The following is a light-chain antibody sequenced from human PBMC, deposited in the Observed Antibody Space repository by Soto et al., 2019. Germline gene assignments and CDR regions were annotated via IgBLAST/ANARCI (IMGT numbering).Light chain of an antibody. CDR2: YDT. V-gene: IGLV3-21*04. CDR3: QVWDSSSDHPV. Sequence: SYELIQPPSVSVAPGKTARITCGGNNIGSKSVHWYQQKPGQAPVLVIYYDTDWPSGIPERFSGSNSGNTATLTISRVEAGDEADYYCQVWDSSSDHPVFGGGTKLTVL. CDR1: NIGSKS. J-gene: IGLJ3*02.